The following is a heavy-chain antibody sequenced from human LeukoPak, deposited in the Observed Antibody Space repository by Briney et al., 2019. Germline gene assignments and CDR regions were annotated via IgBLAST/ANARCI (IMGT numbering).Heavy chain of an antibody. CDR3: ARDLNYEGLFDY. D-gene: IGHD4-11*01. V-gene: IGHV3-74*01. CDR1: GFTFSSYW. J-gene: IGHJ4*02. CDR2: INSDGSST. Sequence: PGGSLRLSCAASGFTFSSYWMHWVRQAPGKGLVWDSRINSDGSSTSYADSVKGRFTISRDNAKNALYLQMNSLRAEDTAVYYCARDLNYEGLFDYWGQGTLVTVSS.